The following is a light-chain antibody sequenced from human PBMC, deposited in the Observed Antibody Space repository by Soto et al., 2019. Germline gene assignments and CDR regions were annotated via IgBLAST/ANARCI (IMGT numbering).Light chain of an antibody. CDR3: QSYDNSLSAILV. CDR2: GNS. Sequence: QSVLTQPPSLSGAPGQRVTISCTGTRSNIGAGFDVHWYQHLPGTAPKLLIYGNSHRPSGVPDRFSGSKSGTSASLAITGLQAEDEADYFCQSYDNSLSAILVFGTGTKVTVL. J-gene: IGLJ1*01. CDR1: RSNIGAGFD. V-gene: IGLV1-40*01.